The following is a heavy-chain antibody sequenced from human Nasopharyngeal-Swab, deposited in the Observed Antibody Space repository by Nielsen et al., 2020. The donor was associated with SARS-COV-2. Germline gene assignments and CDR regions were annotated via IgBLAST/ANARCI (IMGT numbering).Heavy chain of an antibody. CDR1: GYTFNKFA. Sequence: ASVKVSCNTSGYTFNKFAIHWVRQAPGQGLVWMGWIDTGDGNTKYSQLLQGRVIITRDTFASTVYMDLTSLRSEDTAVYYCARDSGKDYSSFQWGQGTLVTVSS. CDR2: IDTGDGNT. V-gene: IGHV1-3*04. D-gene: IGHD3-10*01. CDR3: ARDSGKDYSSFQ. J-gene: IGHJ4*02.